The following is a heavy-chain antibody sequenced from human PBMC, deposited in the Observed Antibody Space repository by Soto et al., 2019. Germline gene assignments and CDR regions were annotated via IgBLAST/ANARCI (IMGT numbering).Heavy chain of an antibody. CDR1: GFTFSDYY. D-gene: IGHD2-21*01. V-gene: IGHV3-11*01. CDR3: ARDLGRGQVVISKGLAFDI. J-gene: IGHJ3*02. CDR2: ISSSGSTI. Sequence: QVQLVESGGGLVKPGGSLRLSCAASGFTFSDYYMSWIRQAPGKGLEWVSYISSSGSTIYYADSVKGRFTISRDNAKNSLYLQLNSLRADDTAVYYCARDLGRGQVVISKGLAFDIWGQGTMVTVSS.